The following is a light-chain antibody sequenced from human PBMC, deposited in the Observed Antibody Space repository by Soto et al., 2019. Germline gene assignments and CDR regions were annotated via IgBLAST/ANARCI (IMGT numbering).Light chain of an antibody. CDR1: QAISNY. Sequence: DIPMTQSPSSLSATVGDRVTITCRASQAISNYLAWHQQKPGKVPKLLIYAASTLQPGVPSRFSGSGSGTDYTLTNSSLQPEDVATYYCQKYNGAPPETFGPGTKVAIK. CDR2: AAS. V-gene: IGKV1-27*01. J-gene: IGKJ3*01. CDR3: QKYNGAPPET.